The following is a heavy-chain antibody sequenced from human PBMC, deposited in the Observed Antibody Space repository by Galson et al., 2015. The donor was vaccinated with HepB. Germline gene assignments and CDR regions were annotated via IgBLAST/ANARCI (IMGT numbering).Heavy chain of an antibody. CDR2: IYYSGST. J-gene: IGHJ4*02. CDR3: ARIIGTFDY. CDR1: GGSVSSGSYY. D-gene: IGHD6-13*01. V-gene: IGHV4-61*01. Sequence: ETLSLTCTVSGGSVSSGSYYWSWIRQPPGKGLEWIGYIYYSGSTNYNPSLKSRVTISVDTSKNQFSLKLSSVTAADTAVYYCARIIGTFDYWGQGTLVTVSS.